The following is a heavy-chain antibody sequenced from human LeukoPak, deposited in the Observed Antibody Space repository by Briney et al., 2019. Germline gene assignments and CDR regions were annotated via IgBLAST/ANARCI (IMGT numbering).Heavy chain of an antibody. D-gene: IGHD3-10*01. CDR3: TRDNSLAITMLRGITNNWFDP. V-gene: IGHV1-69*01. CDR1: GGTFTSYS. Sequence: ASVKVSCKASGGTFTSYSFSWVRHAPRQGLEWMGGIIPIFGTANYAQKFQGRVTITADESTNTSYMELSSLRSEDTAVYYCTRDNSLAITMLRGITNNWFDPWGQGTLVTVSS. CDR2: IIPIFGTA. J-gene: IGHJ5*02.